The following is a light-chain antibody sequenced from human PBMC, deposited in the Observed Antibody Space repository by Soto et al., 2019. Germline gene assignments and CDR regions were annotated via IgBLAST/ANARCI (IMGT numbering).Light chain of an antibody. Sequence: EIVLTQSQGTLCFSPSERNILXWKTSQSVSNYLAWYQQKPGQAPRLLIHGASRRATGIPGRFIGSGSGTDFTLTISRLEPEDFAVYYCQHYITSLTTFGQGTKVDIK. CDR2: GAS. CDR3: QHYITSLTT. J-gene: IGKJ1*01. CDR1: QSVSNY. V-gene: IGKV3-20*01.